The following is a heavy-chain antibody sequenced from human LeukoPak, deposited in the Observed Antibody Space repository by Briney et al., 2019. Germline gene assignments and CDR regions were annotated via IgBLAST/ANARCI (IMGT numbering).Heavy chain of an antibody. CDR2: INPNSGGT. Sequence: GASVKVSCKASGYTFTGYYMHWVRQAPGRGLEWMGWINPNSGGTNYAQKFQGRVTMTRDTSISTAYMELSRLRSDDTAVYYCARAERPALTGDRDFDYWGQGTLVTVSS. J-gene: IGHJ4*02. V-gene: IGHV1-2*02. CDR3: ARAERPALTGDRDFDY. CDR1: GYTFTGYY. D-gene: IGHD7-27*01.